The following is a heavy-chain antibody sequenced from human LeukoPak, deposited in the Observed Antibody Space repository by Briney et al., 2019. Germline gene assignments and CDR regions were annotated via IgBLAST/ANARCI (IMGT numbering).Heavy chain of an antibody. CDR2: IYHSGST. J-gene: IGHJ5*02. CDR3: ARWFGELGAFDP. Sequence: SETLSLTCAVSGGSISSGGYSWSWIRQPPGKGLEWIGYIYHSGSTYYNPSLKSRVTISVDRSKNQFSLKLSSVTAADTAVYYCARWFGELGAFDPWGQGTLATVSS. CDR1: GGSISSGGYS. D-gene: IGHD3-10*01. V-gene: IGHV4-30-2*01.